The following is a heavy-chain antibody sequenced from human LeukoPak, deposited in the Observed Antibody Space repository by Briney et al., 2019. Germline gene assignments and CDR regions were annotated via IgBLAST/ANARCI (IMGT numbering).Heavy chain of an antibody. CDR3: ARVEVVPLEDRLFDP. J-gene: IGHJ5*02. Sequence: ASVKVSCKVSGYTLTELSMHWVRQATGQGLEWMGWINPNSGGTNYAQKFQGRVTMTRDTSISTAYMELSRPRSDDTAVYYCARVEVVPLEDRLFDPWGQGTLVTVSS. D-gene: IGHD2-2*01. CDR2: INPNSGGT. V-gene: IGHV1-2*02. CDR1: GYTLTELS.